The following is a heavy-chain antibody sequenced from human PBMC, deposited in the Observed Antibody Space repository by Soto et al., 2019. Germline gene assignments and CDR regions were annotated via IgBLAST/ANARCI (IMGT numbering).Heavy chain of an antibody. J-gene: IGHJ6*02. V-gene: IGHV1-69*12. CDR3: ARAHDAYYDIMIGPVHGMDV. CDR2: IIPLIGTT. CDR1: GGTFSNYA. Sequence: QVKLEQSGAEVKKPGSSVKVSCKAYGGTFSNYAVSWVRQAPGQGLEWMGGIIPLIGTTTYAQKFQGRVTITADESTTSAYMELSSLRSEDTAMYYCARAHDAYYDIMIGPVHGMDVWGQGTTVIVSS. D-gene: IGHD3-9*01.